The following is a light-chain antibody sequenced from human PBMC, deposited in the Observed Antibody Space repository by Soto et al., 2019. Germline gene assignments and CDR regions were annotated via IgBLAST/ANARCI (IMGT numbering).Light chain of an antibody. CDR1: QSVGRH. Sequence: EIVLTQSPDTLSLSPGERATLSCRASQSVGRHLAWSQQKPGQAPRLLIYDASNRATGVPARFSGSGSGTDFTLSISSLEPEDFAVYYCQQRNNWPPATFGGGTKVEIK. J-gene: IGKJ4*01. CDR3: QQRNNWPPAT. CDR2: DAS. V-gene: IGKV3-11*01.